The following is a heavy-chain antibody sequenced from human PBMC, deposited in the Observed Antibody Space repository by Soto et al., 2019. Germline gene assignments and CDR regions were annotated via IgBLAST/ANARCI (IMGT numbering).Heavy chain of an antibody. Sequence: QVQLVQSGAEVKKPGSSVKVSCKASGGTFSSYTISWVRQAPGQGLEWMGRIIPILGIANYAQKFQGRVTITAYKSTSTAYMELSSLRSEDTAVYYCARENIVVVPAAITVGGNGMAVWGQGTTVTVSS. V-gene: IGHV1-69*08. CDR1: GGTFSSYT. CDR2: IIPILGIA. D-gene: IGHD2-2*02. J-gene: IGHJ6*02. CDR3: ARENIVVVPAAITVGGNGMAV.